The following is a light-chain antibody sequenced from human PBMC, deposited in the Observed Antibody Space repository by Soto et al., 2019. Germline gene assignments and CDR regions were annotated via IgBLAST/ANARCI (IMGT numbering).Light chain of an antibody. CDR3: CSYAGSYTHYV. J-gene: IGLJ1*01. CDR2: DVS. CDR1: SSDVGGYNY. Sequence: QSALTQPRSVSGSPGQSITISCTGTSSDVGGYNYVSWYRQHPGKAPKLMHYDVSKRPSGVPDRFSGSKSGNTASLTISGLQAEDEAAYYCCSYAGSYTHYVFGTGTKLTVL. V-gene: IGLV2-11*01.